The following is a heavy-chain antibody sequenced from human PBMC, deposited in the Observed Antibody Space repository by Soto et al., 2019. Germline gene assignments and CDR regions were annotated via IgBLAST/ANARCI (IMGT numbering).Heavy chain of an antibody. D-gene: IGHD2-15*01. CDR1: SRSFRSHE. V-gene: IGHV1-69*01. J-gene: IGHJ5*02. Sequence: SVQVCSESSSRSFRSHEINWVRQARGQGLEWMGGIIPIFGTANYAQKFQGRVTITADESTSTAYMELSSLRSEATAVYYCSRDVGWFGPW. CDR3: SRDVGWFGP. CDR2: IIPIFGTA.